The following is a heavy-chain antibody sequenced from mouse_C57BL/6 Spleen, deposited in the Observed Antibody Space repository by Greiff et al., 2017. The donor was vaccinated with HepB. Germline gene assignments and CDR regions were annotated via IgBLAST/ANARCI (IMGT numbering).Heavy chain of an antibody. J-gene: IGHJ4*01. CDR1: GYSFTDYN. V-gene: IGHV1-39*01. Sequence: VQLKESGPELVKPGASVKISCKASGYSFTDYNMNWVKQSNGKSLEWIGVINPNYGTTSYNQKFKGKATLTVDQSSSTAYMQLNSLTSEDSAVYYCALHSSGHYAMDYWGQGTSVTVSS. D-gene: IGHD3-2*02. CDR2: INPNYGTT. CDR3: ALHSSGHYAMDY.